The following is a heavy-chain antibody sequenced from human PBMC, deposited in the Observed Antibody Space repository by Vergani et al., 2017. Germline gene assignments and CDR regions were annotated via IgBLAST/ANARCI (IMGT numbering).Heavy chain of an antibody. J-gene: IGHJ5*02. CDR2: SRNKARSYTT. V-gene: IGHV3-72*01. D-gene: IGHD6-13*01. CDR1: GFTLSDHV. Sequence: VQLVESGGNVVQSGTSLRLSCAASGFTLSDHVMDWVRQGPGKGLEWVGRSRNKARSYTTEYSASVKGRFTISRDDSRKSLYLQMNRLKTEDTAVYYCATLPLQTQQQVTSWGQGTLVTVSS. CDR3: ATLPLQTQQQVTS.